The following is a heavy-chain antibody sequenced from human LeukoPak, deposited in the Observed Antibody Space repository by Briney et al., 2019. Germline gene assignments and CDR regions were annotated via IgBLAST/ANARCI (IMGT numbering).Heavy chain of an antibody. CDR1: GYTFTGYY. Sequence: ASVKVSCKASGYTFTGYYMHWVRQAPGQGLEWMGWINPNSGGTNYAQKFQGWVTMTRDTSISTAYMELSRLRSDDTAVYYCARDRYSGYDYYYYYGMDVWGQGTTVTVSS. CDR3: ARDRYSGYDYYYYYGMDV. CDR2: INPNSGGT. D-gene: IGHD5-12*01. V-gene: IGHV1-2*04. J-gene: IGHJ6*02.